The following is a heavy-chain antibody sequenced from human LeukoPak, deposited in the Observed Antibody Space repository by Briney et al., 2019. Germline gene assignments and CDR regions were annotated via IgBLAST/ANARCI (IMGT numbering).Heavy chain of an antibody. V-gene: IGHV3-23*01. Sequence: PGGSLRLSCAASGFTFSSYAVSWVRQAPGEGLEWVSSISGSGGSTYSADSVKGRFTISRDNSKNTLYLQMNSLRADDTALYYCAKDRSCTNDICHGDFDYWGQGTLVTVSS. J-gene: IGHJ4*02. D-gene: IGHD2-8*01. CDR2: ISGSGGST. CDR3: AKDRSCTNDICHGDFDY. CDR1: GFTFSSYA.